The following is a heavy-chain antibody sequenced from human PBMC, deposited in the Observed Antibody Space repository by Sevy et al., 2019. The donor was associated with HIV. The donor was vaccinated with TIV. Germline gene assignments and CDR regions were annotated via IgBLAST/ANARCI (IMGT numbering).Heavy chain of an antibody. CDR2: ISSSSTYI. V-gene: IGHV3-21*04. J-gene: IGHJ6*02. CDR1: GFTIRTYN. Sequence: GGSLRLSCAASGFTIRTYNMNWVRQAPGKGLEWVSPISSSSTYIYYADSVKGRFTISRDNAKNSLYLQMNSLRAEDTALYYCAKDIASDIVVVPAAMHYGMDVWGQGTTVTVSS. CDR3: AKDIASDIVVVPAAMHYGMDV. D-gene: IGHD2-2*01.